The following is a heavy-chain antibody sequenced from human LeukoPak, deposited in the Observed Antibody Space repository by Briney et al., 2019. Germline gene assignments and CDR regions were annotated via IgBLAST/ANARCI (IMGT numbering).Heavy chain of an antibody. Sequence: GASVKVSCKASGGTFSSYAISWVRQAPGQGLEWIGKINPSGGSTSYSQKFQGRVTMTRDTSTSTVYMELSSLRSEDTAVYYCARDPQNQILQFDPWGQGTLVTVSS. D-gene: IGHD3-9*01. J-gene: IGHJ5*02. V-gene: IGHV1-46*01. CDR3: ARDPQNQILQFDP. CDR2: INPSGGST. CDR1: GGTFSSYA.